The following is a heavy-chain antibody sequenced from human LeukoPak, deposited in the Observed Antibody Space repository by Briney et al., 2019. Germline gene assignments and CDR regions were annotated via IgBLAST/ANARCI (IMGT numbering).Heavy chain of an antibody. CDR3: AKASGSAPDDAFDI. J-gene: IGHJ3*02. V-gene: IGHV3-9*01. CDR2: ISWNSGSI. D-gene: IGHD1-26*01. Sequence: GGSLRLSCAASGFTFVDYAMHWVRQAPGKGLEWVSGISWNSGSIGYADSVKGRFTISRDNAKNSLYLQMNSLRAEDTALYYCAKASGSAPDDAFDIWGQGTMVTVSS. CDR1: GFTFVDYA.